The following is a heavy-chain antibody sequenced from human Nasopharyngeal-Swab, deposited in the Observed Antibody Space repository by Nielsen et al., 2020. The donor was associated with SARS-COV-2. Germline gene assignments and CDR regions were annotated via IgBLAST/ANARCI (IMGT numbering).Heavy chain of an antibody. CDR3: ARGVGDDYVWGSYNYYFDY. CDR2: IYRDGST. D-gene: IGHD3-16*01. CDR1: GYTVRRHY. Sequence: GGSLRLSCAASGYTVRRHYMSRVRQAPGKGLEWVSVIYRDGSTYYADSVKDRFTSFRDNSKNTLYLQMNSLRAEDTAVYYCARGVGDDYVWGSYNYYFDYWGQGTLVTVSS. J-gene: IGHJ4*02. V-gene: IGHV3-53*01.